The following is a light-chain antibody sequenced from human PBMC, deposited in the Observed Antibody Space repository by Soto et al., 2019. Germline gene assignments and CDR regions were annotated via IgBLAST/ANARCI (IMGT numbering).Light chain of an antibody. CDR2: GAS. CDR3: QHYNSWHPIT. V-gene: IGKV3-15*01. CDR1: QSISTN. Sequence: EIVMTQSPASLSVSPGERATLSCRASQSISTNLAWFQHKPGQAPRLLIYGASTRATGIPARLSGRGPGTEFTLTINSLPSDAFAVFFCQHYNSWHPITFGQGTRLHIK. J-gene: IGKJ5*01.